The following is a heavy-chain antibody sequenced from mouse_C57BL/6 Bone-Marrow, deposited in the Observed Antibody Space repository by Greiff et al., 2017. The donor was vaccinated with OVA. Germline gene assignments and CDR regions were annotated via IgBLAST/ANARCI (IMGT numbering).Heavy chain of an antibody. Sequence: LVRPGSSVKLSCKASGYTFTSYWMDWVKQRPGQGLEWIGNIYPSDSETHYNQKFKDKATLTVDKSSSTAYMQLSSLTSEDSAVYYCARGSYYYGSSWDYWGQGTTLTVSS. D-gene: IGHD1-1*01. CDR2: IYPSDSET. V-gene: IGHV1-61*01. CDR3: ARGSYYYGSSWDY. CDR1: GYTFTSYW. J-gene: IGHJ2*01.